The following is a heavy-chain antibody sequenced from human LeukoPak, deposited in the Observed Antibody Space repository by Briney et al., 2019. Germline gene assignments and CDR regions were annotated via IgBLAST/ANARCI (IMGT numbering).Heavy chain of an antibody. Sequence: SETLSLTCAVYGGSFSGYYWSWIRQPPGKGLEWIGEINHSGSTNYNPSLKSRVTISVDTSKNQFSLKLSSVTAADTAVYYCAREKQYYYGSGSYYNPGAFDIWGQGTMVTVSS. CDR2: INHSGST. CDR1: GGSFSGYY. V-gene: IGHV4-34*01. CDR3: AREKQYYYGSGSYYNPGAFDI. J-gene: IGHJ3*02. D-gene: IGHD3-10*01.